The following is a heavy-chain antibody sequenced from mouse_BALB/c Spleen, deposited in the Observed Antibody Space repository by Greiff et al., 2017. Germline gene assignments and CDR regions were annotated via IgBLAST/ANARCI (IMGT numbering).Heavy chain of an antibody. CDR3: ARGRSSGYLDY. J-gene: IGHJ2*01. Sequence: VKLVESGPGLVAPSQSLSITCTVSGFSLTSYGVHWVRQPPGKGLEWLGVIWAGGSTNYNSALMSRLSISKDNSKSQVFLKMNSLQTDDTAMYYCARGRSSGYLDYWGQGTTLTVSS. D-gene: IGHD3-1*01. CDR1: GFSLTSYG. V-gene: IGHV2-9*02. CDR2: IWAGGST.